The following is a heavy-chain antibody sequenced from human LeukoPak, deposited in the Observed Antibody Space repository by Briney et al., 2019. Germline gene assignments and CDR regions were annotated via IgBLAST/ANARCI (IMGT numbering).Heavy chain of an antibody. CDR3: ASLYYGSGSHAPYYFDY. J-gene: IGHJ4*02. D-gene: IGHD3-10*01. Sequence: GGSLRLSCAASGFTFSNCGMHWVRQAPGKGLEWVAFIQYEGSNKFYEDSVTGRFTSSRDNSKNPLYVQMNTLRAEDTAVYYCASLYYGSGSHAPYYFDYWGQGTLVPVSS. CDR1: GFTFSNCG. V-gene: IGHV3-30*02. CDR2: IQYEGSNK.